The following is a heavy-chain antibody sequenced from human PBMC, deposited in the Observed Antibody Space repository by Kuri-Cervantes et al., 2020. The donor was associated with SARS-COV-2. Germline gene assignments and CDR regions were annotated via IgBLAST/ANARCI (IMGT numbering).Heavy chain of an antibody. CDR1: GGSFSGYY. CDR2: INHSGST. D-gene: IGHD3-16*01. Sequence: SQTLSLTCAVYGGSFSGYYWSWIRQPPGKGLEWIGEINHSGSTNYNPSLKSRVTISVDTSKNRFSLKLSSVTAADTAVYYCARLPFTYDYVWGRTVIDYWGQGTLVTVSS. CDR3: ARLPFTYDYVWGRTVIDY. V-gene: IGHV4-34*01. J-gene: IGHJ4*02.